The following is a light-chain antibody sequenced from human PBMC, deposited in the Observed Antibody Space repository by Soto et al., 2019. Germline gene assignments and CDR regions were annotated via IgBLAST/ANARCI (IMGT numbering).Light chain of an antibody. Sequence: DIQMTQSPSSLSASVGDRVTITCRASQDISNFLAWFQQRPGEAPKSLIYAASSLHSGVPSKFSGSGSGTDFTLTISSLQPEDFATYYCQHYSSYPLTFGGGTRVEIK. V-gene: IGKV1-16*02. CDR2: AAS. CDR1: QDISNF. CDR3: QHYSSYPLT. J-gene: IGKJ4*01.